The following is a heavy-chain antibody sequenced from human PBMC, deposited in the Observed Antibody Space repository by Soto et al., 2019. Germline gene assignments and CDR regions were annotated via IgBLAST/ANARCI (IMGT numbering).Heavy chain of an antibody. CDR3: AKSGSSVRFLEWLPPYYYYGMDV. Sequence: PGGSLRLSCASSGFTFISYAMSWVRQAPGKGLEWVSAISCSGGSTYYADSVKGRFTISRDNSKNTPYLQMNSLRAEDTAVYYCAKSGSSVRFLEWLPPYYYYGMDVWGQGTTVTVSS. CDR2: ISCSGGST. J-gene: IGHJ6*02. D-gene: IGHD3-3*01. CDR1: GFTFISYA. V-gene: IGHV3-23*01.